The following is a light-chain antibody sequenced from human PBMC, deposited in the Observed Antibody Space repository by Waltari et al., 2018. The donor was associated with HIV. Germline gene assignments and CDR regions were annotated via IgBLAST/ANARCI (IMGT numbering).Light chain of an antibody. Sequence: QSALTQPASVSGSPGQSITISCTGTSSDVGGYNYVSWYQQHPGKAPKLMIYEVSNRPSGVSHRFSGSKSGNTASLTISGLQAEDEADYYCSSYTSSSTLPYVFGTGTKVTVL. J-gene: IGLJ1*01. CDR2: EVS. CDR1: SSDVGGYNY. CDR3: SSYTSSSTLPYV. V-gene: IGLV2-14*01.